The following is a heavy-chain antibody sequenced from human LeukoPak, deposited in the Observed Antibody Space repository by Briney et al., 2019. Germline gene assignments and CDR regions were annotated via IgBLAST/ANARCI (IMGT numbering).Heavy chain of an antibody. Sequence: PGGSLRLSCAASGFTFSSYSMNWVRQAPGKGLECVSSISRSSGHRYYADSVKGRFTISRDNAKNSLYLQMNSLRAEDTAVYYCAKDFSQQPFDYWGQGTLVTVSS. D-gene: IGHD6-13*01. CDR2: ISRSSGHR. CDR1: GFTFSSYS. CDR3: AKDFSQQPFDY. J-gene: IGHJ4*02. V-gene: IGHV3-21*04.